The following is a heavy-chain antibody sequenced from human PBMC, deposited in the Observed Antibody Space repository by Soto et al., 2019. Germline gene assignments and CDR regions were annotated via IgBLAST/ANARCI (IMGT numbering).Heavy chain of an antibody. CDR1: GFSFSSVW. V-gene: IGHV3-7*01. J-gene: IGHJ4*02. CDR2: IKYDGSEE. Sequence: GGSLRLSCVVSGFSFSSVWMTLVRQAPGKGLECVANIKYDGSEEYYVDSVKGRFTISRDNAKNSLYLQMNSLRDEDSAVYYCVTDLNWQGHWGQGTLVTVSS. CDR3: VTDLNWQGH.